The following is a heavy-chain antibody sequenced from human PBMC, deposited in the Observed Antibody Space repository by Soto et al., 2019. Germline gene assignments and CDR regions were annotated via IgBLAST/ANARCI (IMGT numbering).Heavy chain of an antibody. CDR3: ARGGGVGVAGSAAFDM. J-gene: IGHJ3*02. CDR2: INPATGAA. D-gene: IGHD3-3*01. Sequence: QLHLVQSGAVVKKPGASVTVSCSASGYPVTAYYMHWVRQAPGRGLEWMGGINPATGAAKHTQTFQGRATLAGAASTMTVFMDLPGLTSEDTAVFYCARGGGVGVAGSAAFDMWGQGTLVTVSS. V-gene: IGHV1-2*02. CDR1: GYPVTAYY.